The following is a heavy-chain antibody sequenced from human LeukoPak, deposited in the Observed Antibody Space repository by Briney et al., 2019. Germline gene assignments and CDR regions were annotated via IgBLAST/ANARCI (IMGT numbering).Heavy chain of an antibody. J-gene: IGHJ4*02. CDR1: GGSIDITNY. CDR3: TREDRPYCPFAY. CDR2: IAHDGTT. D-gene: IGHD1-26*01. Sequence: PPGTLSLTCGVSGGSIDITNYWSWVRQAPGKGLEWIEEIAHDGTTNYNPSLRSRVAMSFDRANNQFSLSLTSVTAADTAVYYCTREDRPYCPFAYWGQGVLVTVSS. V-gene: IGHV4-4*03.